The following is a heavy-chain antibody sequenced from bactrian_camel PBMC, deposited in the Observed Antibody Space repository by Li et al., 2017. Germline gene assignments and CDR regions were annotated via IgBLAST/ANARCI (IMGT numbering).Heavy chain of an antibody. Sequence: QVQLVESGGGSVQPGGQLKLSCVSSGYVYNSWSGSCMAWFRQLPGKEREAVAAVYAGTGATFYADSVKGRFTISQTNGKNTVHLAMNNLKPEDTSRYYCASNPGGREDDCRRREYWGKGTQVTVS. J-gene: IGHJ4*01. CDR2: VYAGTGAT. D-gene: IGHD1*01. V-gene: IGHV3S1*01. CDR3: ASNPGGREDDCRRREY. CDR1: GYVYNSWSGSC.